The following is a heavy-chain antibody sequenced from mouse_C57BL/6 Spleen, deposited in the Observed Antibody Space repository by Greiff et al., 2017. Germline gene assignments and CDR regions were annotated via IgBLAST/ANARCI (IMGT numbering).Heavy chain of an antibody. CDR3: ASPAGTAQATLAMDY. CDR2: IYPGDGDT. CDR1: GYAFSSYW. Sequence: LVESGAELVKPGASVKISCKASGYAFSSYWMNWVKQRPGKGLEWIGQIYPGDGDTNYNGKFKGKATLTADKSSSTAYMQLSSLTSEDSAVYFCASPAGTAQATLAMDYWGQGTSVTVSS. J-gene: IGHJ4*01. V-gene: IGHV1-80*01. D-gene: IGHD3-2*02.